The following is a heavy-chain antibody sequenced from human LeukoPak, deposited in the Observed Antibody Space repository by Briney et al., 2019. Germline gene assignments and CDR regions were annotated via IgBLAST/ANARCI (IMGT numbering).Heavy chain of an antibody. CDR2: IKSKTDGGTT. V-gene: IGHV3-15*01. J-gene: IGHJ6*02. D-gene: IGHD3-10*01. Sequence: GGSLRPSCAASGFTFSNAWMSWVRQAPGKGLEWVGRIKSKTDGGTTDYAAPVKGRFTISRDDSKNTLYLQMNSLKTEDTAVYYCTTDGYYYGSGRRYYGMDVWGQGTTVTVSS. CDR3: TTDGYYYGSGRRYYGMDV. CDR1: GFTFSNAW.